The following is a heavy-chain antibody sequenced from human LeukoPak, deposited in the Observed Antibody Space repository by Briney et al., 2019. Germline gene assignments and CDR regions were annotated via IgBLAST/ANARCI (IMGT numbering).Heavy chain of an antibody. D-gene: IGHD2-21*02. J-gene: IGHJ5*02. CDR2: IIPILGIA. CDR1: GYTFTGYY. V-gene: IGHV1-69*10. Sequence: SVKVSCKASGYTFTGYYMHWLRQAPGQGLEWMGWIIPILGIANYAQKFQGRVTITADKSTSTAYMELSRLRSDDTAVYYCAREGNDLPWFDPWGQGTLVTVSS. CDR3: AREGNDLPWFDP.